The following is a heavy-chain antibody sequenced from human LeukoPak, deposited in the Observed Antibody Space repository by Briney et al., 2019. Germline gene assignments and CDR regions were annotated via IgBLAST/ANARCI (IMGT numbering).Heavy chain of an antibody. J-gene: IGHJ4*02. V-gene: IGHV4-59*08. CDR3: ARTNPSFDY. CDR2: IFYSGST. Sequence: PSETLSLTCNDPGGSICSYYWSWIRHPPGKGLEWIGYIFYSGSTNYNPSLKSRVAISVDTSKNQVSLKLRSVTAADTAVYYCARTNPSFDYWGQGTLVTVSS. CDR1: GGSICSYY.